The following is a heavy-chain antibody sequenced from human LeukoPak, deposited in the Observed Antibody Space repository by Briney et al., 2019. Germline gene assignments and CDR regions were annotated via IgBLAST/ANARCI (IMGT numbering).Heavy chain of an antibody. D-gene: IGHD2-21*02. CDR3: ARRGGQPRGCDWSFDY. V-gene: IGHV3-21*01. CDR2: ISSSSSYI. CDR1: GFTFGSYS. Sequence: GGSLRLSCAASGFTFGSYSMNWVRQAPGKGLEWVSSISSSSSYIYYADSVKGRFTISRDNAKNSLYLQMNSLRAEDTAVYYCARRGGQPRGCDWSFDYWGQGTLVTVSS. J-gene: IGHJ4*02.